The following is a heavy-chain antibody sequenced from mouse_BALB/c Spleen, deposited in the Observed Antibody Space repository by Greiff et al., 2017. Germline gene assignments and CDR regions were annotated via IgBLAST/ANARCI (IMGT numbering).Heavy chain of an antibody. J-gene: IGHJ3*01. Sequence: VQLQQSGAELARPGASVKMSCKASGYTFTSYTMHWVKQRPGQGLEWIGYINPSSGYTNYNQKFKDKATLTADKSSSTAYMQLSSLTSEDSAVYYCARAGGRETGAFAYWGQGTLVTVSA. D-gene: IGHD4-1*01. CDR2: INPSSGYT. V-gene: IGHV1-4*01. CDR3: ARAGGRETGAFAY. CDR1: GYTFTSYT.